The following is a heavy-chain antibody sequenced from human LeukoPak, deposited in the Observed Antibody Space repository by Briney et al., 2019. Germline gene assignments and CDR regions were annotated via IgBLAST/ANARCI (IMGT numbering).Heavy chain of an antibody. CDR3: ARGPVYDFWSGYYTYYYGMDV. V-gene: IGHV3-7*03. Sequence: PGGSLRLSCAASGFTFSNYWMAWVRQAPGKGPEWVANINLDGSRKYYVDSVKGRFTISRDNAKNSLYLQMNSLRAEDTAVYYCARGPVYDFWSGYYTYYYGMDVWGQGTTVTVSS. CDR2: INLDGSRK. CDR1: GFTFSNYW. J-gene: IGHJ6*02. D-gene: IGHD3-3*01.